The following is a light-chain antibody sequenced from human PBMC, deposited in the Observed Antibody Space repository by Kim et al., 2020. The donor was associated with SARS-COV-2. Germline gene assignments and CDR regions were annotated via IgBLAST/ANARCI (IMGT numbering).Light chain of an antibody. CDR1: SSKIGSNI. CDR3: ASWDDRLNGMV. V-gene: IGLV1-44*01. CDR2: TNT. Sequence: ELTQPPSVSGPPGQWVTISCSGSSSKIGSNIVNWFQQLPGTAPQLLIYTNTKRPSGVPDRFSGSKSGTSASLAISGLQSEDEADYYCASWDDRLNGMVFGGGTQLTVL. J-gene: IGLJ3*02.